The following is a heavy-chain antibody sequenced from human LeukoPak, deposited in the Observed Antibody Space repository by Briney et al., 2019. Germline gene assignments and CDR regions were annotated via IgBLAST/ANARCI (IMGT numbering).Heavy chain of an antibody. V-gene: IGHV3-7*03. CDR1: GFTFSSYW. Sequence: PGGSLRLSCAASGFTFSSYWMSWVRQAPGKGLEWVANIKQDGSEKYYVDSVKGRFTISRDNAKNSLYLQMNSLKTEDTAVYYCSSDRQFHPFDYWGQGTLVTVSS. J-gene: IGHJ4*02. CDR3: SSDRQFHPFDY. CDR2: IKQDGSEK. D-gene: IGHD4-11*01.